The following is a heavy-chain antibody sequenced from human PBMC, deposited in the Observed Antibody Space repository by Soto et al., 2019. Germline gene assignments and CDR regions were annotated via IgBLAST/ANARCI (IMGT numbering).Heavy chain of an antibody. CDR2: IIPIFGTA. Sequence: QVQLVQSGAEVKKPGSSVKVSCKASGGTFSSYAISWVRQAPGQGLEWMGGIIPIFGTANYAQKFQGRVTITADESTSTAYIELSSLRSEDTAVYYCASGGAYYDFWSGYYNFDYWGQGTLVTVSS. V-gene: IGHV1-69*01. CDR3: ASGGAYYDFWSGYYNFDY. CDR1: GGTFSSYA. J-gene: IGHJ4*02. D-gene: IGHD3-3*01.